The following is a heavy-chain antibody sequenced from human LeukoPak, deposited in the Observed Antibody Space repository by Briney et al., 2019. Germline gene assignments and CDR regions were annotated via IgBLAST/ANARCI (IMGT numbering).Heavy chain of an antibody. Sequence: SETLSLTCTVSGGSIGSYYWNWIRQPPGKGLGWIGYIYYSGSTNYNPSLKSRVTISVDTSKNQFSLKLSSVTAADTAVYYCASSLKMATISPFDYWGQGTLVTVSS. CDR1: GGSIGSYY. V-gene: IGHV4-59*08. CDR2: IYYSGST. D-gene: IGHD5-24*01. CDR3: ASSLKMATISPFDY. J-gene: IGHJ4*02.